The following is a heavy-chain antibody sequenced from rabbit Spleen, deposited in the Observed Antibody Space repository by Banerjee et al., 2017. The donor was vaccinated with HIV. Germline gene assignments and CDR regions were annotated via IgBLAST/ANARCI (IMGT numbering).Heavy chain of an antibody. V-gene: IGHV1S45*01. J-gene: IGHJ4*01. CDR3: ARDSAGREDFNL. CDR2: IDVVKSGST. Sequence: QEQLVESGGGLVQPGASLTLTCKASGLDFSSSYWICWVRQAPGKGLEWIACIDVVKSGSTYYASWAKGRFTISKTSSTTVTLQMTSLTAADTATYFCARDSAGREDFNLWGQGTLVTVS. CDR1: GLDFSSSYW. D-gene: IGHD4-2*01.